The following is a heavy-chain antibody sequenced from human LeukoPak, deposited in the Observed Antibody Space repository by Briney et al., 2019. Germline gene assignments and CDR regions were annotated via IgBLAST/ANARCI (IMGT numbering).Heavy chain of an antibody. Sequence: SETLSLTCTVSGGSISSGSYYWSWIRQPAGKGLEWIGRIYTSGSTNYNPSLKSRVTISVDTSKNQFSLKLSSVTAADTAVYYCARGKRITIFGVVRSWFDPWGQGTLVTVSS. CDR3: ARGKRITIFGVVRSWFDP. CDR1: GGSISSGSYY. V-gene: IGHV4-61*02. D-gene: IGHD3-3*01. J-gene: IGHJ5*02. CDR2: IYTSGST.